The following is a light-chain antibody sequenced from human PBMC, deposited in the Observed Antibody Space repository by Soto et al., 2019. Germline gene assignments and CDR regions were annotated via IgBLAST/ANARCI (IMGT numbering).Light chain of an antibody. CDR2: DVS. V-gene: IGLV2-14*01. CDR3: SSYTSSRTYVV. Sequence: QSALTQPASVSGSPGQSITISCTGTSSDVGGYNYVSWYQQHPGKAPNLMIYDVSNRPSGVSNRFSGSKSGNTASLTISGLQAEDEADYYCSSYTSSRTYVVFGGGTKLTVL. J-gene: IGLJ2*01. CDR1: SSDVGGYNY.